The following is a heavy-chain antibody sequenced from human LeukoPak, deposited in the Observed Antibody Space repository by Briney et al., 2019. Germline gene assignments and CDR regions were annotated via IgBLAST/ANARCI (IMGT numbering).Heavy chain of an antibody. Sequence: GRSLRLSCAASGFTFSSYAMHWVRQAPGKGLEWVAVISYDGSNKYYADSVKGRFTISRDNSKNTLYLQMNSLRAEDTAVYYCARDRVLRINNPPVSYYYYYMDVWGKGTTVTVSS. CDR3: ARDRVLRINNPPVSYYYYYMDV. CDR1: GFTFSSYA. V-gene: IGHV3-30-3*01. CDR2: ISYDGSNK. J-gene: IGHJ6*03. D-gene: IGHD2/OR15-2a*01.